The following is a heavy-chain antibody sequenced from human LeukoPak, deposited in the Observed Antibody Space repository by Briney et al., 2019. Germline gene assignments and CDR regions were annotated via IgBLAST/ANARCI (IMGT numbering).Heavy chain of an antibody. Sequence: GGSLRLSCATSGFTFSSYMMSWVRQSPGKGLEWVSGISGSGGRTYYADSVKGRFTISRDNSKNTLYLQMNSLRAEDTAVYYCAKDRGNWNFQYFGYWGQGTLVTVSS. D-gene: IGHD1-7*01. V-gene: IGHV3-23*01. CDR2: ISGSGGRT. J-gene: IGHJ4*02. CDR1: GFTFSSYM. CDR3: AKDRGNWNFQYFGY.